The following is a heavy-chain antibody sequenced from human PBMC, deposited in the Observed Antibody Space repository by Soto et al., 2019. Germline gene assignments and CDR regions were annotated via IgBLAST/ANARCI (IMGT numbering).Heavy chain of an antibody. J-gene: IGHJ6*02. CDR3: ARQDPAMVRWDFYYGMDV. V-gene: IGHV4-39*01. D-gene: IGHD5-18*01. Sequence: QLQLQESGPGLVKPSETLSLTCTVSGGSISSSTHYWGWIRQPPGKGLEWIGSIYYSGSTYYNPSLKRRATISVDTSITPFSLKLSSVTAADPAVYYCARQDPAMVRWDFYYGMDVWGQGITVTVSS. CDR2: IYYSGST. CDR1: GGSISSSTHY.